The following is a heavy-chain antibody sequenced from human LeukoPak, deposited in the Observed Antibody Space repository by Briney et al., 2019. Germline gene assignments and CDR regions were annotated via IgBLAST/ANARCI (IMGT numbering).Heavy chain of an antibody. J-gene: IGHJ4*02. CDR2: IKSKTDGGTT. CDR3: RRDYYDSSGYSYFDY. Sequence: GGSLRLSCVASGFTFSDYYMSWVRQAPGKGLEWVGRIKSKTDGGTTDYAAPVKGRFTISRDDSKNTLYLQMNSLKTEDTAVYYCRRDYYDSSGYSYFDYWVQGTLVTVSS. V-gene: IGHV3-15*01. CDR1: GFTFSDYY. D-gene: IGHD3-22*01.